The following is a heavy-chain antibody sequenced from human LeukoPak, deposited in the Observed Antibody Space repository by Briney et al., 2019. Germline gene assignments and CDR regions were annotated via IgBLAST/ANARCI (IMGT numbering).Heavy chain of an antibody. J-gene: IGHJ1*01. CDR1: GYTFTGYY. Sequence: ASVKVSCKASGYTFTGYYMHWVRQAPGQGLEWMGWINPNSGGTNYAQKFQGRVTMTRDTSISTAYMELSRLRSDDTAVYYCARYDYSNIDMAEYFQHWGQGTLVTVSS. D-gene: IGHD4-11*01. CDR3: ARYDYSNIDMAEYFQH. CDR2: INPNSGGT. V-gene: IGHV1-2*02.